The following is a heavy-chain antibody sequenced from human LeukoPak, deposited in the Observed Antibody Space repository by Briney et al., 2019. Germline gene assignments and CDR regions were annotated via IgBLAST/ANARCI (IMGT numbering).Heavy chain of an antibody. CDR1: GVSISSSSYY. CDR2: IYYSGST. J-gene: IGHJ5*02. Sequence: SETLSLTCTVSGVSISSSSYYWGWIRQPPGKGLEWIGNIYYSGSTYYNPSLKSRVTISVDTSKNQFSLKPSSVPAADTAVYYCAGAAADNRFDPWGQGTLVTVSS. D-gene: IGHD6-13*01. CDR3: AGAAADNRFDP. V-gene: IGHV4-39*01.